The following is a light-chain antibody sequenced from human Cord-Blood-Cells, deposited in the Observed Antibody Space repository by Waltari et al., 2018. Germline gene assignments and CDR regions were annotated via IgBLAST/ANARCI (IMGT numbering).Light chain of an antibody. CDR1: SAHSSYA. J-gene: IGLJ3*02. CDR3: QTWGTGIQV. V-gene: IGLV4-69*01. CDR2: LNSDGSH. Sequence: QLVLPQSPSASASLGASVKLTCTLSSAHSSYAIAWHPQQPEKGPRYLMKLNSDGSHSKGDGIPDRFSGSSSGAERYLTISSLQSEDEADYYCQTWGTGIQVFGGGTKLTVL.